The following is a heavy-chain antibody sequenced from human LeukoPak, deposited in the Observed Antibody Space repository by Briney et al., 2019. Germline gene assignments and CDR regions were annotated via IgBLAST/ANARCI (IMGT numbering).Heavy chain of an antibody. CDR2: IFYNGNT. D-gene: IGHD3-3*01. J-gene: IGHJ6*04. V-gene: IGHV4-59*01. CDR3: ARGFWSGYYMDV. CDR1: GGSLNNYY. Sequence: SETLSLTCSVSGGSLNNYYWSWIRQPPGKGLESIGYIFYNGNTNYNPSLKSRVTISVDMSKNQFSLRLSSVTAADTVVYYCARGFWSGYYMDVWGKGTTVTVSS.